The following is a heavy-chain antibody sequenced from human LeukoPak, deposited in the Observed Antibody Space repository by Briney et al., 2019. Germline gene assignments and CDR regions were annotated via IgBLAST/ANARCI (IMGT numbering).Heavy chain of an antibody. J-gene: IGHJ4*02. CDR3: AKGWAPYCSGGSCYYFDY. CDR1: GFTFSSYE. CDR2: ISSSGSTT. Sequence: GGSLRLSCAASGFTFSSYEMNWVCQAPGKGLEWVSYISSSGSTTYYADSVKGRFTISRDNSKNTLYLQMNSLRAEDTAVYYCAKGWAPYCSGGSCYYFDYWGQGTLVTVSS. D-gene: IGHD2-15*01. V-gene: IGHV3-48*03.